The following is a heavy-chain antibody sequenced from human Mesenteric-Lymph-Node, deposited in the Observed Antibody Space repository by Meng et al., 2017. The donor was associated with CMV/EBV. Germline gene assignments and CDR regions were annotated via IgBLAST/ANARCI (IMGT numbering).Heavy chain of an antibody. CDR2: IAYDGSNK. V-gene: IGHV3-30-3*01. CDR1: TLSRYA. Sequence: TLSRYATHGVRQAPGKGVEWVAVIAYDGSNKYNADTLKGRLTISRDKSKNTLYLQMNSLRAEDTAVNYCARELIHVTSSGGYYFDYWGQGTLVTVSS. D-gene: IGHD6-19*01. J-gene: IGHJ4*02. CDR3: ARELIHVTSSGGYYFDY.